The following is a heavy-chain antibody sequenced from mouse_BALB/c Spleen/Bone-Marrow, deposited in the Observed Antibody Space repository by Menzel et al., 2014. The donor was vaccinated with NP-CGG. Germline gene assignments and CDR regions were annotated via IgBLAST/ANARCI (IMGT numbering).Heavy chain of an antibody. CDR3: ARHGITRLLDY. D-gene: IGHD2-4*01. CDR2: ISSGGSYT. V-gene: IGHV5-9-3*01. J-gene: IGHJ2*01. Sequence: DVHLVESGGGLVKPGGSLKLSCAASGFTFSSYAMSWVRQTPEKRLEWVATISSGGSYTYYPDSVKGRFTISRDNAKNTLYLQMSGLRSEDTAMYYCARHGITRLLDYWGQGTTLTVSS. CDR1: GFTFSSYA.